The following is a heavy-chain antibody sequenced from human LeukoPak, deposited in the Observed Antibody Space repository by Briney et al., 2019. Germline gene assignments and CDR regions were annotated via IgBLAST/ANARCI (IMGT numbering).Heavy chain of an antibody. CDR1: GLIFSGYY. CDR2: ITSGGSMM. J-gene: IGHJ4*02. D-gene: IGHD2-2*01. V-gene: IGHV3-11*01. CDR3: ARVRGYCSSTSCYPYYFDY. Sequence: GGSLRLSCAAPGLIFSGYYMGWIRQAPGKGLEWVSYITSGGSMMYYADSVKGRFTISRDNAKNSLYVQMDSLRAEDTAIYYCARVRGYCSSTSCYPYYFDYWGQGTLVTVSS.